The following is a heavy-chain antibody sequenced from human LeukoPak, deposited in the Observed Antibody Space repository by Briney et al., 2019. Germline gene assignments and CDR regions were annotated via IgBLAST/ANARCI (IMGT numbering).Heavy chain of an antibody. Sequence: GGSLRLSCAASGFTFSSYSMNWVRQAPGKGLEWVAVISYDGSNKYYADSVKGRFTISRDNSKNTLYLQMNSLRAEDTAVYYCAKDRHYYDSSGYYFLTDYWGQGTLVTVSS. V-gene: IGHV3-30*18. CDR3: AKDRHYYDSSGYYFLTDY. CDR1: GFTFSSYS. CDR2: ISYDGSNK. J-gene: IGHJ4*02. D-gene: IGHD3-22*01.